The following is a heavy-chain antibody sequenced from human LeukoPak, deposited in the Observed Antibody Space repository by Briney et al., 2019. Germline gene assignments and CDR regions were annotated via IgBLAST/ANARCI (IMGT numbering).Heavy chain of an antibody. V-gene: IGHV3-23*01. Sequence: GGSLRLPCAASGFTFSNYAMNWVRQAPGKGLEWVSTISGSGDRTYYADSVKGRFTISRDNSKNTLYLQMNSLRDEDTALYYCAKDNIAAQTPFDGFHIWGQGTMVTVSS. CDR1: GFTFSNYA. D-gene: IGHD6-13*01. CDR2: ISGSGDRT. J-gene: IGHJ3*02. CDR3: AKDNIAAQTPFDGFHI.